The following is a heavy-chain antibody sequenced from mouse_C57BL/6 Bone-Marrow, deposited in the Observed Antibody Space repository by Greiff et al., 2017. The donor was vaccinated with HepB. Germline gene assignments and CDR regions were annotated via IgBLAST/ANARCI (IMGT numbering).Heavy chain of an antibody. CDR2: IDPNSGGT. Sequence: QVQLQQPGAELVKPGASVKLSCKASGYTFTSYWMHWVKQRPGRGLEWIGRIDPNSGGTKYNEKFKSKATLTVDKPSSTAYMQLSSLTSEDSAVYYCARRGLITTVVATDAMDYWGQGTSVTVSS. CDR1: GYTFTSYW. J-gene: IGHJ4*01. CDR3: ARRGLITTVVATDAMDY. D-gene: IGHD1-1*01. V-gene: IGHV1-72*01.